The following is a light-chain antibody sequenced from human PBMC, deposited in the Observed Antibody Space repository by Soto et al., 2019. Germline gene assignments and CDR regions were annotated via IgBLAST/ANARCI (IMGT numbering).Light chain of an antibody. Sequence: QSALTQPASVSGSPGQSITISCTGTSSDVGAYDYVSWYQQHPDKAHNLMIYEVSNQPSGVSNRFSGSKSVNTATLTISGLQAEDEADYYCSSYTSSSTRVFGTGTKLTVL. CDR1: SSDVGAYDY. J-gene: IGLJ1*01. CDR2: EVS. CDR3: SSYTSSSTRV. V-gene: IGLV2-14*03.